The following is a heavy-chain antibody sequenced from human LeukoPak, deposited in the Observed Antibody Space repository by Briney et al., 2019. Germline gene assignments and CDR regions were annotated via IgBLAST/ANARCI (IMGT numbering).Heavy chain of an antibody. D-gene: IGHD4-17*01. Sequence: GGSLRLPCAASGFTFSSYAMSWVRQAPGKGLEWVSAISGSGGSTYYADSVKGRFTISRDNSKNTLYLQMNSLRAEDTAVYYCAKDSDYGDYEKGYWGQGTLVTVSS. CDR1: GFTFSSYA. CDR3: AKDSDYGDYEKGY. V-gene: IGHV3-23*01. J-gene: IGHJ4*02. CDR2: ISGSGGST.